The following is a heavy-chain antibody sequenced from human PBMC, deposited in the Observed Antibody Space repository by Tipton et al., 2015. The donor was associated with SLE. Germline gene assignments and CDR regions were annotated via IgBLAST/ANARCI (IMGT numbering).Heavy chain of an antibody. Sequence: TLSLTCTVSGGSISSSSYYWGWIRQPPGKGLEWIGSIYYSGSTYYNPSLKSRVTISVDTSKNQFSLKLSSVTAADTAVYYCARVLEVVGAPDYWGQGTLVTVSS. D-gene: IGHD1-26*01. V-gene: IGHV4-39*07. CDR3: ARVLEVVGAPDY. CDR2: IYYSGST. CDR1: GGSISSSSYY. J-gene: IGHJ4*02.